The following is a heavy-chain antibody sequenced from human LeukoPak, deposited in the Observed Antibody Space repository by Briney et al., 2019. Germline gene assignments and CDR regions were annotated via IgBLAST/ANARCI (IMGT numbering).Heavy chain of an antibody. CDR3: ARSNQADDY. CDR2: INPGGSST. D-gene: IGHD1-14*01. V-gene: IGHV3-74*01. Sequence: GGSLRLSCAASGFTFSSYWMHWVRQVPGKGLVWVSRINPGGSSTAYADPVKGRFTISRGNAKNTLYLQMDSLRAEDTAIYYCARSNQADDYWGQGTLVTVSS. CDR1: GFTFSSYW. J-gene: IGHJ4*02.